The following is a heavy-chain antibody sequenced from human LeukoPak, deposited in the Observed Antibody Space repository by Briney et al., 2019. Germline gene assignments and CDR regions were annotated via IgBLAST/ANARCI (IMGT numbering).Heavy chain of an antibody. CDR2: ISYDGSNK. V-gene: IGHV3-30*18. Sequence: GRSLRLSCAASGFTFSSYGMHWVRQAPGKGLEWVAVISYDGSNKYYADSVKGRFTISRDNSKNTLYLQMNSPRAEDTAVYYCAKDVDPFGSGSYVEGFDYWGQGTLVTVSS. CDR1: GFTFSSYG. D-gene: IGHD3-10*01. CDR3: AKDVDPFGSGSYVEGFDY. J-gene: IGHJ4*02.